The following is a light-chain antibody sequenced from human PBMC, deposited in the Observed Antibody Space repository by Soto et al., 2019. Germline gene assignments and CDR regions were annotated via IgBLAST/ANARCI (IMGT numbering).Light chain of an antibody. J-gene: IGKJ2*01. CDR2: DAL. Sequence: DIQMTQSPSTLSASVGDRVTITCRASQFIDRWLAWYQQKPGKAPQYLIFDALSLYGGVPVRFSGSGSGTEFTLTITSLQPDDSATYYCLQYSGSSYSFGQGTNVEIK. CDR1: QFIDRW. V-gene: IGKV1-5*01. CDR3: LQYSGSSYS.